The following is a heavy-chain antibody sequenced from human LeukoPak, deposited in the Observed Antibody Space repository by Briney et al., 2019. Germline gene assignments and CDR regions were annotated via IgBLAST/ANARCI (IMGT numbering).Heavy chain of an antibody. V-gene: IGHV3-23*01. CDR2: ISSGGGST. Sequence: GGSLRLSCAASGFTFSSHAMSWVRQAPGKGLEWVSGISSGGGSTYYADSVKGRFTISRDNSKNTLYLRMNSLRAEDTAVYYCAKAPDTRIADFDYWGQGTLVTVSS. D-gene: IGHD2-2*02. CDR1: GFTFSSHA. CDR3: AKAPDTRIADFDY. J-gene: IGHJ4*02.